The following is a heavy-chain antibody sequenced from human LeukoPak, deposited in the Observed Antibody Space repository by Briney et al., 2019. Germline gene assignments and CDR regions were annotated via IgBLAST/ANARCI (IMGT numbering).Heavy chain of an antibody. V-gene: IGHV4-34*01. D-gene: IGHD2-2*01. J-gene: IGHJ4*02. CDR1: GESFSGYY. CDR3: ARALVVPAAIPFDY. CDR2: INHSGST. Sequence: SETLSLTCAVYGESFSGYYWSWVRQPPGKGLEWMGEINHSGSTNFNPSLKSRVTISVDTSKNPFSLKRSSVTAAATAVYYCARALVVPAAIPFDYWGQGTLVTVSS.